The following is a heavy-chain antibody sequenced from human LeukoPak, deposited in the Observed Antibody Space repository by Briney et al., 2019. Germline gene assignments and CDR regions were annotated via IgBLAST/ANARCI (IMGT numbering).Heavy chain of an antibody. Sequence: PSETLSLTCTVSGGSISSSSYYWGWIRQPPGKGLEWIGSIYYSGSTYYNPSLKSRVTISVDTSKNQFSLKLSSVTAADTAVYYCARQEAPYYYMGVWGKGTTVTVSS. CDR3: ARQEAPYYYMGV. V-gene: IGHV4-39*01. CDR2: IYYSGST. CDR1: GGSISSSSYY. J-gene: IGHJ6*03.